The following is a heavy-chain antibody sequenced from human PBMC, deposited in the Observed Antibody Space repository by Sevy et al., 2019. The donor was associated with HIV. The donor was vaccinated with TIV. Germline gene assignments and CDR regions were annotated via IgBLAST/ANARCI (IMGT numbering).Heavy chain of an antibody. D-gene: IGHD3-22*01. CDR1: GFTFSSYG. Sequence: GGSLRLSCAASGFTFSSYGMSWVRQAPGKGLEWVSVISGSGGRTYYADSVKGRFTISRDNSKNTLYLQMNTLRAEDTAVYYCAKGITMIVVDFDAFDIWGQGTMVTVSS. CDR2: ISGSGGRT. CDR3: AKGITMIVVDFDAFDI. J-gene: IGHJ3*02. V-gene: IGHV3-23*01.